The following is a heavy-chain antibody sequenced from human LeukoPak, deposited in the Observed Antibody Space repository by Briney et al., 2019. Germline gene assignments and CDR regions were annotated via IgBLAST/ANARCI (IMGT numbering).Heavy chain of an antibody. CDR2: IYYSGST. J-gene: IGHJ4*01. Sequence: PSETLSLTCTVYGGSIRCYYWSWIRQPLGKGLEWIGYIYYSGSTKYNPSLKSRATISVDTSKNQFSLKLNSVAAADAAGYYCASGSYYFDYWGQGTLVTVSS. D-gene: IGHD1-26*01. V-gene: IGHV4-59*08. CDR1: GGSIRCYY. CDR3: ASGSYYFDY.